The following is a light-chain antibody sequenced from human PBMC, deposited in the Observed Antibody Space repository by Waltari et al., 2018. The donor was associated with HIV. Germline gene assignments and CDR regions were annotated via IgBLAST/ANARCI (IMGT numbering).Light chain of an antibody. V-gene: IGKV1-12*01. CDR2: RAS. CDR3: QQAKSFPHT. J-gene: IGKJ4*01. Sequence: DIQMSQSPSSASASVGDRVPITCRANQPINKSLAWYQQRPGRAPTLLVYRASVLQSGVSSRFNGSGSELDFTLSIANLQPEDSAVYYCQQAKSFPHTFGGGT. CDR1: QPINKS.